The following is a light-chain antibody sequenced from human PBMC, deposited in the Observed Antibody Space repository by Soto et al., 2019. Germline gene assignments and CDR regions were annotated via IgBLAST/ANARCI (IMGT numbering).Light chain of an antibody. CDR2: EVS. J-gene: IGLJ3*02. CDR3: SSYTSATTWV. V-gene: IGLV2-14*01. CDR1: RSDVGGYNY. Sequence: QSALTQPASVSGSPGQSITIPCTGTRSDVGGYNYVSWFQQHPGTAPKLLIFEVSNRPSGVSNRFSGSKSGNTASLTISGLQADDEADYYCSSYTSATTWVFGGGTKLTVL.